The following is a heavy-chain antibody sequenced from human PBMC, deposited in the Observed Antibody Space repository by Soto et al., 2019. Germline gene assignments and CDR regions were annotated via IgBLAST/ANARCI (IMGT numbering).Heavy chain of an antibody. CDR1: GFTFSSYA. CDR2: ISYDGSNK. J-gene: IGHJ6*02. CDR3: ARGEAPARQDYYYDGMHV. Sequence: QVQLVESGGGVVQPGRSLRLSCAASGFTFSSYAMHWVRQAPGKGLEWVAVISYDGSNKYYADSVKGRFTISRDTSKNTLYLQMNRLRAEDTAVNYCARGEAPARQDYYYDGMHVWGQGTTVTVSS. D-gene: IGHD2-2*01. V-gene: IGHV3-30-3*01.